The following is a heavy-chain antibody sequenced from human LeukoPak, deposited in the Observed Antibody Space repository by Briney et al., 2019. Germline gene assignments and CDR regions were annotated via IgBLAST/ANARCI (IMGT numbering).Heavy chain of an antibody. J-gene: IGHJ3*02. CDR1: GFTFWSYE. CDR3: ARDGLSGDQAFDAFDI. D-gene: IGHD1-26*01. V-gene: IGHV3-48*03. CDR2: IRSSGSNM. Sequence: GGSLRLSCAASGFTFWSYEMSWVRQAPGKGLEWIAYIRSSGSNMYYADSVRGRFSISRDNAKDSLYLQMNSLRAEDTAIYYCARDGLSGDQAFDAFDIWGQGTMVTVSS.